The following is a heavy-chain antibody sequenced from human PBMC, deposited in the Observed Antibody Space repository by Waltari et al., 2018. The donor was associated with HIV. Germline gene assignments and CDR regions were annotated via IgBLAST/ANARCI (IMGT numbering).Heavy chain of an antibody. Sequence: EVQLVETGGGLIQPGGSLRLSCAASGFTVSSNYMSWVRQAPGKGLEWVSGIYSGGSTYYADSVKGRFTISRDNSKNTLYLQMNSLRAEDTAVYYCARVAHFSTEGHYYGMDVWGQGTTVTVSS. D-gene: IGHD2-2*01. V-gene: IGHV3-53*02. CDR2: IYSGGST. J-gene: IGHJ6*02. CDR3: ARVAHFSTEGHYYGMDV. CDR1: GFTVSSNY.